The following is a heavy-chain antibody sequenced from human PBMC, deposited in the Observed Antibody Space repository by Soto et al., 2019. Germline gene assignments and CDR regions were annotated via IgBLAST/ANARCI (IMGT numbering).Heavy chain of an antibody. V-gene: IGHV1-2*02. D-gene: IGHD2-15*01. J-gene: IGHJ4*02. CDR1: GYTFTGYY. Sequence: ASVKVSCKASGYTFTGYYMHWVRQAPGQGLEWMGWINPNSGGTNYAQKFQGRVTMTRDTSISTAYMELSRLRSDDTAVHYCARDSRYCSGGSCYSDWGQGTLVTVSS. CDR3: ARDSRYCSGGSCYSD. CDR2: INPNSGGT.